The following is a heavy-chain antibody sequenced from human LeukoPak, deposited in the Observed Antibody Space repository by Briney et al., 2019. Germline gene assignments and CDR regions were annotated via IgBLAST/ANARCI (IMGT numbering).Heavy chain of an antibody. Sequence: SETLSLTCTVSGGSISSSSYYWGWIRQPPGKRLEWIGSIYYSGSTYYNPSLKSRVTISVDTSKNQFSLKLSSVTAADTAVYYCARDNMVPGDAFDIWGQGTMVTVSS. J-gene: IGHJ3*02. D-gene: IGHD3-10*01. V-gene: IGHV4-39*07. CDR3: ARDNMVPGDAFDI. CDR2: IYYSGST. CDR1: GGSISSSSYY.